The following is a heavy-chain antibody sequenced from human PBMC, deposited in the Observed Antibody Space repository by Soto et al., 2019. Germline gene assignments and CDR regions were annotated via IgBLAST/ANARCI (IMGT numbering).Heavy chain of an antibody. CDR3: AKELGSHLSPVFSY. D-gene: IGHD1-26*01. CDR2: ISSSSDVI. V-gene: IGHV3-48*03. CDR1: GFSFSRFE. J-gene: IGHJ4*02. Sequence: PGGCLRLSCAASGFSFSRFEMNWVRQAPGKGLEWVSYISSSSDVIYYADSVKGRFTISRDNAKNSLYLQMSSLRAEDTAVYFCAKELGSHLSPVFSYWGLGSLVPVS.